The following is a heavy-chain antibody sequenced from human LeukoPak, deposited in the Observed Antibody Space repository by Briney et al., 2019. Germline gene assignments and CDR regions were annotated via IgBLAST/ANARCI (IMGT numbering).Heavy chain of an antibody. Sequence: PSETLSLTCTVSGGSISSRDHYWGWIRQPPAKGLEWIGNVFYSGSSYYNSSLQSRVTISVDTSKNQFSLKLRSVTAADTAVYYCARLVSLWFGESPNWFDPWGRGTLVTVSS. D-gene: IGHD3-10*01. V-gene: IGHV4-39*01. J-gene: IGHJ5*02. CDR2: VFYSGSS. CDR3: ARLVSLWFGESPNWFDP. CDR1: GGSISSRDHY.